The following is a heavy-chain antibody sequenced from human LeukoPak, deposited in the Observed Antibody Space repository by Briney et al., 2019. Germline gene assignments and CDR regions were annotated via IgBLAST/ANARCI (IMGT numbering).Heavy chain of an antibody. Sequence: PGGSLRLSCAASGFTFSSYEMNWVRQAPGKGLEWVSYISRSGSTIYYADSVKGRFIISRDNAKNSLYLQMNTLRAEDTAVYYCAKDREYSYVYDAFDIWGQGTLVTVSS. CDR1: GFTFSSYE. D-gene: IGHD3-16*01. CDR3: AKDREYSYVYDAFDI. V-gene: IGHV3-48*03. CDR2: ISRSGSTI. J-gene: IGHJ3*02.